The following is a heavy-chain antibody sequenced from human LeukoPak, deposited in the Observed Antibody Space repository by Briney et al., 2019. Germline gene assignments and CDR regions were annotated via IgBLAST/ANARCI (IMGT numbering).Heavy chain of an antibody. V-gene: IGHV3-30*02. CDR1: GFDFSLYW. Sequence: GGSLRLSCAASGFDFSLYWMTWVRQAPGKGLEWVAFIRFDGSNKYYADSVKVRFTIYRDNSKNTLYLQMNSLRAEDTAVYYCAKEVVWGDAFDIWGQGTMVTVSS. CDR2: IRFDGSNK. D-gene: IGHD3-22*01. J-gene: IGHJ3*02. CDR3: AKEVVWGDAFDI.